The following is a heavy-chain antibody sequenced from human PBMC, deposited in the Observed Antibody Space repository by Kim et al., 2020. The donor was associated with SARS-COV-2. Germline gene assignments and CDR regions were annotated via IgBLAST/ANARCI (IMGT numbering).Heavy chain of an antibody. CDR3: AKDFGAYCGGDCYRSYFDY. V-gene: IGHV3-23*01. D-gene: IGHD2-21*02. Sequence: GGSLRLSCAASGFTFSSYAMSWVRQAPGKGLEWVSAISGSGGSTYYADSVKGRFTISRDNSKNTLYLQMNSLRAEDTAVYYCAKDFGAYCGGDCYRSYFDYWGQGPLVTVSS. CDR2: ISGSGGST. CDR1: GFTFSSYA. J-gene: IGHJ4*02.